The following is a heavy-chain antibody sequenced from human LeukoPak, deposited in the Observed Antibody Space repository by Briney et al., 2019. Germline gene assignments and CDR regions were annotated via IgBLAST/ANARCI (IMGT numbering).Heavy chain of an antibody. CDR2: IYYSGST. J-gene: IGHJ4*02. V-gene: IGHV4-34*01. D-gene: IGHD3-10*01. Sequence: SETLSLTCAVYGGSFSGYYWGWIRQPPGKGLEWIGSIYYSGSTYYNPSLKSRVTISVDTSKNQFSLKLSSVTAADTAAYYCARSPFMVRDPDYWGQGTLVTVSS. CDR1: GGSFSGYY. CDR3: ARSPFMVRDPDY.